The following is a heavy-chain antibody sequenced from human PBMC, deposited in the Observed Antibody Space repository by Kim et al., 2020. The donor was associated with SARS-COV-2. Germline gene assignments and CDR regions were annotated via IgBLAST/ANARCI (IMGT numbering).Heavy chain of an antibody. V-gene: IGHV3-23*01. Sequence: GGSLRLSCAASGFTFSSYAMSWVRQAPGKGLEWVSVTSGSGGTTYYADSVKGRFTISRDNSKNTVYLQMNSLRAEDTAVYYCARGRGQQLARSYYFDYWG. D-gene: IGHD6-13*01. CDR1: GFTFSSYA. CDR2: TSGSGGTT. J-gene: IGHJ4*01. CDR3: ARGRGQQLARSYYFDY.